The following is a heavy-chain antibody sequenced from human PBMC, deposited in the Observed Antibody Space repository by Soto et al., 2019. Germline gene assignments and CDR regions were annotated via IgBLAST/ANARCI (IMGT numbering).Heavy chain of an antibody. CDR1: RVSVSTNSLT. D-gene: IGHD2-2*01. V-gene: IGHV6-1*01. J-gene: IGHJ6*02. Sequence: PRPRLRHPCPIPRVSVSTNSLTSTCIRPSPSRALEWLGKAYYRAKWYNHYAESVKSRLTINPDTSKNQVTLQLRSVTPEDTAVYYCARDQVSSADYYYYGMDGWGQGNTVT. CDR2: AYYRAKWYN. CDR3: ARDQVSSADYYYYGMDG.